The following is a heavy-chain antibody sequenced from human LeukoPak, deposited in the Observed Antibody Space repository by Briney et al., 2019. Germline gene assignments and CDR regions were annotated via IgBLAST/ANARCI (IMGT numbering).Heavy chain of an antibody. CDR2: IWHDGKNK. D-gene: IGHD2-15*01. J-gene: IGHJ4*02. CDR1: GFTFKSYG. V-gene: IGHV3-33*01. CDR3: ARDRGSDDPIDY. Sequence: GGSLRLSCAASGFTFKSYGMHWVRQAPGKGLEWLAVIWHDGKNKYYADSVKGRFTVSRDNSKNTLYLQMDSLRVEDTAVYYCARDRGSDDPIDYWGQGTLVAVSS.